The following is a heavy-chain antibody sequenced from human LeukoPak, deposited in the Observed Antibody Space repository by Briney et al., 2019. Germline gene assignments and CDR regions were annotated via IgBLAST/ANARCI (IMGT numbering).Heavy chain of an antibody. CDR2: ISAYNGNT. V-gene: IGHV1-18*01. D-gene: IGHD6-19*01. J-gene: IGHJ4*02. CDR1: GYTFTSYG. Sequence: GALVKVSCKASGYTFTSYGISWVRQAPGQGLEWMGWISAYNGNTNYAQKLQGRVTMTTETSTSTAYMELRSLRSDDTAVYYCARVPRIAVAGRSPHFDYWGQGTLVTVSS. CDR3: ARVPRIAVAGRSPHFDY.